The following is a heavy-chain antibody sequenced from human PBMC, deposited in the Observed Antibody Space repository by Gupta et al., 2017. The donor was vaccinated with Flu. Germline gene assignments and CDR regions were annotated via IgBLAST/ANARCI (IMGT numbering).Heavy chain of an antibody. J-gene: IGHJ6*02. CDR2: IIPIFGTT. D-gene: IGHD5-18*01. CDR3: ATVNTAMVIHYYYAMDV. V-gene: IGHV1-69*01. CDR1: GGTFGSYA. Sequence: QVQLVQSGAEVKKPGSSVKVSCKASGGTFGSYAINWVRQAPGQGLEWMGEIIPIFGTTNYAQKFQGRVTITADEYTSTAYMEVSRLRSEDTAVYYCATVNTAMVIHYYYAMDVWGQGTTVTVSS.